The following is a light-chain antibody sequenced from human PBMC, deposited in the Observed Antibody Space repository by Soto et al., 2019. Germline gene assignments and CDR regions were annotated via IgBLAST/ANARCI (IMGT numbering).Light chain of an antibody. V-gene: IGLV2-14*01. Sequence: QSALTQPASVSGSRGQSITISCTGTSSDIGNYNFVSWYQHHPGKAPKLIIYEVTNRPSGVSNRFSGSKSGNTASLTISGLQTEDEADYYCSSYTSSSTRLFGTGTKPPS. CDR2: EVT. CDR1: SSDIGNYNF. J-gene: IGLJ1*01. CDR3: SSYTSSSTRL.